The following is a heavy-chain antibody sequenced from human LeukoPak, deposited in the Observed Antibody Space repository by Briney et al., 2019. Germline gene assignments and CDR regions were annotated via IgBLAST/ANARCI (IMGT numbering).Heavy chain of an antibody. D-gene: IGHD2-8*01. Sequence: SETLSLTCAVYGGSFSGYYWSWIRQPRGKGLEWIGEINHSGSTNYNPSLKSRVTISVDTSKNQFSLKLSSVTAADTAVYYCARGLGVLMVYAKRHFDYWGQGTLVTVSS. J-gene: IGHJ4*02. CDR3: ARGLGVLMVYAKRHFDY. CDR2: INHSGST. V-gene: IGHV4-34*01. CDR1: GGSFSGYY.